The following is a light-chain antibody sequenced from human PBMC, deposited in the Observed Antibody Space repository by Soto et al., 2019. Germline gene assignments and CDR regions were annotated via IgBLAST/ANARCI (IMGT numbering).Light chain of an antibody. J-gene: IGKJ2*01. CDR1: QGISSY. V-gene: IGKV1-8*01. CDR3: QQYENLRLHT. CDR2: AAS. Sequence: AIRMTQSPSSLSASTGDRVTITCRASQGISSYLAWYQQKPGKAPKLLIYAASTLQSGVPSRFSGSGSGTDFTLTISCLQSEDVGTYYCQQYENLRLHTFGPGTKL.